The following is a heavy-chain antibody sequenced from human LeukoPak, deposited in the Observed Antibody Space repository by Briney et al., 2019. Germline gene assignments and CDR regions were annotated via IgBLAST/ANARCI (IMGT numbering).Heavy chain of an antibody. D-gene: IGHD6-6*01. J-gene: IGHJ4*02. V-gene: IGHV3-7*01. CDR1: GFTFSSYW. CDR3: ASVRPRYYFDY. CDR2: IKQDGSEK. Sequence: GGSLRLSCAASGFTFSSYWMSWVRQAPGKGLEWVANIKQDGSEKYYVDSVKGRFTISRDNAKNSLYLQMNSLRAEDTAVYYCASVRPRYYFDYWGQGTLVTASS.